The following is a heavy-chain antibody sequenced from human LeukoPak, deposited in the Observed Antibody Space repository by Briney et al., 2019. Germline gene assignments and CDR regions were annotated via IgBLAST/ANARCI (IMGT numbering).Heavy chain of an antibody. D-gene: IGHD2-2*01. J-gene: IGHJ5*02. CDR1: GYTFTSYG. V-gene: IGHV1-18*01. CDR2: ISAYNGNT. Sequence: ASVKVSCKASGYTFTSYGISWVRQAPGQGLEWMGWISAYNGNTNYAQKLQGRVTMTTDTSTSTAYMELRSLGSDDTAVYYCARVRDPAAVNWFDPWGQGTLVTVSS. CDR3: ARVRDPAAVNWFDP.